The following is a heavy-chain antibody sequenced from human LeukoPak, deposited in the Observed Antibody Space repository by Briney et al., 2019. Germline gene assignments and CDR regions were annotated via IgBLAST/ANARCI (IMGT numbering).Heavy chain of an antibody. CDR1: GYTFTSYY. D-gene: IGHD6-19*01. V-gene: IGHV1-46*01. J-gene: IGHJ4*02. CDR3: AREMYSSGPFDY. Sequence: ASVKVSCKASGYTFTSYYMHLVRRAPGQGLEWMGISNASGGSTSYAQKFQGRVTMTRDTSTSTVYMELSSLRSEDTAVYYCAREMYSSGPFDYWGQGTLVTVSS. CDR2: SNASGGST.